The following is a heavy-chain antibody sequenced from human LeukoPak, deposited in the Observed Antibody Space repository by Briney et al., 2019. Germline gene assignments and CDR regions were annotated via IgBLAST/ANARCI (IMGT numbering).Heavy chain of an antibody. V-gene: IGHV3-74*01. CDR3: ARDLGYKLDY. Sequence: GGSLRLSCAASGFTFSSYLMHWVRQAPGKGLVGVSRINTDGSTTNYADSVKGRFTISRDNAKNTLYLQMNSLRVEDTAVYYCARDLGYKLDYWGQGTLVTVSS. CDR1: GFTFSSYL. CDR2: INTDGSTT. J-gene: IGHJ4*02. D-gene: IGHD2-2*02.